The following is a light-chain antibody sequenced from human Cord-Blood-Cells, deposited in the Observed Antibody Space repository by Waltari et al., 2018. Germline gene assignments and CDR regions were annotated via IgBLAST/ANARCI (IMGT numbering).Light chain of an antibody. V-gene: IGKV3-11*01. CDR3: QQRSNWPPLT. J-gene: IGKJ4*01. CDR2: DAS. CDR1: QSVSSY. Sequence: EIVLTQSPAPLSLSPGVRATLSCRASQSVSSYLAWYQQKPGQAPRLLIYDASNRATGIPARFSGSGSGTDFTLTISSLEPEDFAVYYCQQRSNWPPLTFGGGTKVEIK.